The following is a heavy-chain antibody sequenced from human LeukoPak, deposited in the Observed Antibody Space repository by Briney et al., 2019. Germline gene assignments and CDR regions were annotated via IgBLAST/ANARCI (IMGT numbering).Heavy chain of an antibody. CDR3: ARDGADNSGYYFGSL. D-gene: IGHD3-22*01. V-gene: IGHV3-53*01. J-gene: IGHJ3*01. CDR1: GFSVRSSY. CDR2: IYSGGSP. Sequence: GGSLRLSCAASGFSVRSSYMSWVRQAPGKGLEWVSVIYSGGSPDYADSAKGRFTISTDNSKNTLYLQMNSLRVEDTAVYYCARDGADNSGYYFGSLWGQGTVVIVSS.